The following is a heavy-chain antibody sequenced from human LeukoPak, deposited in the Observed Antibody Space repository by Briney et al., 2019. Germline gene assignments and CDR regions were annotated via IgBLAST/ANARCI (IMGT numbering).Heavy chain of an antibody. CDR2: TSSSSSYI. D-gene: IGHD4-11*01. CDR1: GFTVSTNY. J-gene: IGHJ4*02. Sequence: GGSLRLFCAASGFTVSTNYMSWVRLAPGKGLEWVSCTSSSSSYIFYADSVKGRFTISRDNAKNSLYLQMNSLRAEDTAVYYCARDRTSVTPGAFDYWGPGTLVTVSS. CDR3: ARDRTSVTPGAFDY. V-gene: IGHV3-21*01.